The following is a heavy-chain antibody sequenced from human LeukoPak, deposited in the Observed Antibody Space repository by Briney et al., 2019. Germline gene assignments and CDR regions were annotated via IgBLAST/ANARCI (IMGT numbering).Heavy chain of an antibody. V-gene: IGHV1-69*01. CDR3: ASGGDSGYDSFDY. CDR1: GASFSFYG. CDR2: IIPIFGTA. D-gene: IGHD5-12*01. Sequence: SMTVSFTGSGASFSFYGFSWVRQGPGPGLEWEGGIIPIFGTANYAQKFQGRVTITADESTSTGYMELSSLRSEDTAVYYCASGGDSGYDSFDYWGEGTLVTVSS. J-gene: IGHJ4*02.